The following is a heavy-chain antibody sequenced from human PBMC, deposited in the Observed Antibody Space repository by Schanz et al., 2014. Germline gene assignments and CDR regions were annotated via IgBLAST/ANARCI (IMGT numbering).Heavy chain of an antibody. J-gene: IGHJ4*02. CDR2: ISSNGGST. CDR1: GFTFSSYS. Sequence: VQLVESGGGLVQPGGSLRLSCSASGFTFSSYSMYWVRQAPGKGLEYVSVISSNGGSTDFADSVKGRFTISRDNSKNTLYLQMNSLRVEDTALYYCAREYSSYGTVYYWGQGTLXTVSS. CDR3: AREYSSYGTVYY. D-gene: IGHD5-12*01. V-gene: IGHV3-64*04.